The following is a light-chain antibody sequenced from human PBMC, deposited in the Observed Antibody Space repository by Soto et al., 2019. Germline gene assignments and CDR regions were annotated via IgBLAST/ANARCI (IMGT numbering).Light chain of an antibody. CDR3: QQFGDSTPAFT. CDR2: GAS. J-gene: IGKJ2*01. Sequence: ESILTQSPGTLSLSPGERVTLSCRASQSVSSSNLAWYQHKPGQAPRLRIYGASNRATGIPDRFSASGSGADSTLTIRSLEPEDFAVDYCQQFGDSTPAFTFGQGTKLEI. V-gene: IGKV3-20*01. CDR1: QSVSSSN.